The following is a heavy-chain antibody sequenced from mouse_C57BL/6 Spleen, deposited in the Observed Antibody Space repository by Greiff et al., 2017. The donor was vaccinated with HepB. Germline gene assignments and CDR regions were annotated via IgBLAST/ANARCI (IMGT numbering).Heavy chain of an antibody. J-gene: IGHJ4*01. CDR3: ARQGDYYYGSGYYLGY. V-gene: IGHV5-17*01. CDR2: ISSGSSTI. Sequence: EVQRVESGGGLVKPGGSLKLSCAASGFTFSDYGMHWVRQAPEKGLEWVAYISSGSSTIYYADTVQGRFTISRDNAKNTLFLQMTSLRSEDTAMYYCARQGDYYYGSGYYLGYWGQGTSVTVSS. D-gene: IGHD1-1*01. CDR1: GFTFSDYG.